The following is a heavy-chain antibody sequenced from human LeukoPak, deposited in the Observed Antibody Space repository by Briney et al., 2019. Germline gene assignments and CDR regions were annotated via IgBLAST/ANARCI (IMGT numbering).Heavy chain of an antibody. J-gene: IGHJ5*02. D-gene: IGHD3-10*01. Sequence: SETLSLTCAVSGGSISSSNWWSWVRQPPGKGLEWIGEIYHSGSTNYNPSLKSRVTISVDKSKNQFSLKLSSVTAADTAVYYCARAGIYKEWFGELLAYNWFDPWGQGTLVTVSS. V-gene: IGHV4-4*02. CDR3: ARAGIYKEWFGELLAYNWFDP. CDR2: IYHSGST. CDR1: GGSISSSNW.